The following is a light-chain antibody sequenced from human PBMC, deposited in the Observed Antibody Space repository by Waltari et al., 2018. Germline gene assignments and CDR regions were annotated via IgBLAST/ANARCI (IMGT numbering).Light chain of an antibody. Sequence: EIVLTQSPGTLSLSPGERATLSCKASQRVSSRYEIGYQPKPGQAPRLLIYSASSRATGIPDRFSGGGSGTDFTLTISRLEPEDFGVYYCQQYDTSPYTFGQGTKLEIK. CDR1: QRVSSRY. V-gene: IGKV3-20*01. CDR2: SAS. J-gene: IGKJ2*01. CDR3: QQYDTSPYT.